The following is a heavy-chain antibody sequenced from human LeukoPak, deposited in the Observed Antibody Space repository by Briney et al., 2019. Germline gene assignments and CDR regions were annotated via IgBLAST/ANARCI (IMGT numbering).Heavy chain of an antibody. V-gene: IGHV1-69*04. CDR3: ATSIVVVTAIRDYFGY. CDR1: GGTFSSYA. Sequence: EASVKVSCKASGGTFSSYAISWVRQAPGQGLEWMGRIIPILGIANYAQKFQGRVTITADKSTSTAYMELSSLRSEDTAVYYCATSIVVVTAIRDYFGYWGQGTLVTVTS. D-gene: IGHD2-21*02. J-gene: IGHJ4*02. CDR2: IIPILGIA.